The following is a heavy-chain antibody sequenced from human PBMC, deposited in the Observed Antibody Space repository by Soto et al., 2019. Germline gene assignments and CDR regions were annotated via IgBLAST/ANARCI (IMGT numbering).Heavy chain of an antibody. V-gene: IGHV4-34*01. CDR2: INHSGST. Sequence: PSETLSLTCAVYGGSFSGYYWSWIRQPPGKWLEWIGEINHSGSTNYNPSLKSRVTISVDTSKNQFSLKLSSVTAADTAVYYCARWAHPTVRRRGMDVWGQGXTVTVYS. D-gene: IGHD4-4*01. CDR3: ARWAHPTVRRRGMDV. J-gene: IGHJ6*02. CDR1: GGSFSGYY.